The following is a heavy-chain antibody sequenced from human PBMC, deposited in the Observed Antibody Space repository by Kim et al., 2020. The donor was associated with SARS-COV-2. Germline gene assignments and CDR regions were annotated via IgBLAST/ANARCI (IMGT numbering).Heavy chain of an antibody. CDR3: ARDTRDYYGMDV. V-gene: IGHV3-33*01. J-gene: IGHJ6*02. Sequence: YDADSVKGRFTISRDNPKNTLYLQMNSLRAADTAVYYCARDTRDYYGMDVWGQGTTVTVSS.